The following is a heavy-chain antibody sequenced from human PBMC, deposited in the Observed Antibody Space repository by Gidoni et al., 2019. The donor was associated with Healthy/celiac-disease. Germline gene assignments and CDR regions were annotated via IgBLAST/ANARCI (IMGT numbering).Heavy chain of an antibody. J-gene: IGHJ6*03. D-gene: IGHD3-10*01. CDR2: ISGSGGST. V-gene: IGHV3-23*01. Sequence: EVQLLESGGGLVQPGGSLRLSCAASGFTFSSYAMSWVRQAPGKGLEWVSAISGSGGSTYYADSVKGRFTISRDNSKNTLYLQMNSLRAEDTAVYYCAKAPGSWQRDFYYYYYYMDVWGKGTTVTVSS. CDR3: AKAPGSWQRDFYYYYYYMDV. CDR1: GFTFSSYA.